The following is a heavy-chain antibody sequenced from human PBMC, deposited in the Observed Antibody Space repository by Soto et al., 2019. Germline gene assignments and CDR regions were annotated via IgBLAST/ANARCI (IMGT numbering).Heavy chain of an antibody. D-gene: IGHD6-19*01. CDR2: IYYTGST. V-gene: IGHV4-31*03. J-gene: IGHJ4*02. Sequence: QVQLQESGPGLVKPSQTLSLTCTVSGGSISSGGYYWSWVRQYPGKGLEWIGYIYYTGSTYYNPSLTSRDTISVDTSKNQFSLKLSSVTAADTAVYYCAREGRGSGWYVDYWGQGTLVTVSS. CDR3: AREGRGSGWYVDY. CDR1: GGSISSGGYY.